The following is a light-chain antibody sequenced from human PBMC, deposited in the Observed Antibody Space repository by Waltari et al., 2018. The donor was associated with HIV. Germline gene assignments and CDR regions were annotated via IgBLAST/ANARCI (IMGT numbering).Light chain of an antibody. CDR2: EVS. Sequence: QSALTQPASVSGSPGQSTSISCTGTRSDLGYYYVSWYQHHPGKAPNVIISEVSNGPSGVSNRFSASKSGNTASLTISGLLPDDEAYYFCSSYISSATPEFGGGTRLTVL. CDR1: RSDLGYYY. J-gene: IGLJ3*02. V-gene: IGLV2-14*01. CDR3: SSYISSATPE.